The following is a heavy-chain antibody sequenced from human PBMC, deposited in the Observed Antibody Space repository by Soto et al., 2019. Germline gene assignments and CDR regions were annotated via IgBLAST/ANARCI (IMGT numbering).Heavy chain of an antibody. Sequence: SETLSLTCNVSGGSIYTYYCNWIRQSPGKPLDWIGYISDRGSTNYNPSPKGRGTISVDTSKKQVSLKLSSVTAADTARYFCAGYCSSSICPKDHFFALEVWGQGTTVTVSS. V-gene: IGHV4-59*01. CDR1: GGSIYTYY. D-gene: IGHD2-2*01. CDR3: AGYCSSSICPKDHFFALEV. J-gene: IGHJ6*02. CDR2: ISDRGST.